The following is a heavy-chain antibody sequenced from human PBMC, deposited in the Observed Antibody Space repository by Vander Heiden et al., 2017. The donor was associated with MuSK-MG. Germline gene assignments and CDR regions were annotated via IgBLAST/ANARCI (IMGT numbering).Heavy chain of an antibody. J-gene: IGHJ4*02. Sequence: EVQVLESGGGLVQPGGSLRLSCEASGFTFSSYAMNWVRQAPGKGLEWVSAISGYGGSTYYADSVKGRFTISRDNSKNTVYLQMNSLRGEDTAVYYCAKDRSNGWMKEFDHWGLGTRVTVSS. V-gene: IGHV3-23*01. CDR2: ISGYGGST. CDR1: GFTFSSYA. D-gene: IGHD6-19*01. CDR3: AKDRSNGWMKEFDH.